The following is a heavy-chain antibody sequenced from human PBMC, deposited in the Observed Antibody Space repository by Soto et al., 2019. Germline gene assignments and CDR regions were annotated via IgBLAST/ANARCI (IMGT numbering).Heavy chain of an antibody. J-gene: IGHJ4*02. CDR2: INPGGDVI. D-gene: IGHD2-21*01. Sequence: GGSLRLSCAASGFSLRDYYMTWIRQAPGKGLELLSYINPGGDVIKYADSVKGRFTISRDNAKNSLYLHMNNLRAEDTAVYYCTRDHRIADFWGQGTLVTVSS. CDR1: GFSLRDYY. V-gene: IGHV3-11*01. CDR3: TRDHRIADF.